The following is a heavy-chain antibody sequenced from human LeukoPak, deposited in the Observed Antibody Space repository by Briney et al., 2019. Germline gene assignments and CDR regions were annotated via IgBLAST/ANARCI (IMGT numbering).Heavy chain of an antibody. CDR2: IKQDGSQK. CDR3: ARGVPYASWSGPYYSDY. V-gene: IGHV3-7*01. Sequence: PGGSLRLSCAASGFTFSSYWMSWVRQAPGKGLEWVANIKQDGSQKYYVDSVKGRFSISRDNAKNSLYLQMNSLRAEDTAVYYCARGVPYASWSGPYYSDYWGQGTLVTVSS. CDR1: GFTFSSYW. D-gene: IGHD3-3*01. J-gene: IGHJ4*02.